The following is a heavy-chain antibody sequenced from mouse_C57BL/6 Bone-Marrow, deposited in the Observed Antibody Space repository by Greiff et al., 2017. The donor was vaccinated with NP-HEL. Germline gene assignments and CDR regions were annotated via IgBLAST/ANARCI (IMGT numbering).Heavy chain of an antibody. CDR2: INPGSGGT. CDR1: GYAFTNYL. Sequence: QVQLQQPGAELVRPGTSVKVSCKASGYAFTNYLIEWVKQRPGQGLEWIGVINPGSGGTNYNEKFKGKATLTADKSSSTAYMQLSSLTSEDSAVYFCARCDYGWFAYWGQGTLVTVSA. CDR3: ARCDYGWFAY. D-gene: IGHD2-4*01. V-gene: IGHV1-54*01. J-gene: IGHJ3*01.